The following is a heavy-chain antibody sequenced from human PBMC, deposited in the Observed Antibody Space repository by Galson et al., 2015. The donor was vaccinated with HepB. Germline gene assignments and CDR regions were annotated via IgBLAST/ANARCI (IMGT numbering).Heavy chain of an antibody. J-gene: IGHJ4*02. Sequence: SCKASGYTFTSYGISWVRQAPGQGLEWMGWISAYNGNTNYAQKLQGRVTMTTDTSTSTAYMELRSLRSDDTAVYYCVLSDFDSSGYFVDYWGQGTLVTVSS. CDR2: ISAYNGNT. D-gene: IGHD3-22*01. CDR3: VLSDFDSSGYFVDY. V-gene: IGHV1-18*01. CDR1: GYTFTSYG.